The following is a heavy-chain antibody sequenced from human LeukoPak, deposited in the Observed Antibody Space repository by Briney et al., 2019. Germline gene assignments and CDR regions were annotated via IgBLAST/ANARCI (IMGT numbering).Heavy chain of an antibody. D-gene: IGHD6-13*01. CDR2: MSNSGHT. Sequence: MSSETLSLTCTVSGGSVSSGNYYWSWIRQPPWKGLEGIGFMSNSGHTDSTPSLKSRVTISVDTSKNQFSLKLNSVTAADTAVYYCARVSAAGTGPDYWGQGTLVTVSS. CDR3: ARVSAAGTGPDY. V-gene: IGHV4-61*01. CDR1: GGSVSSGNYY. J-gene: IGHJ4*02.